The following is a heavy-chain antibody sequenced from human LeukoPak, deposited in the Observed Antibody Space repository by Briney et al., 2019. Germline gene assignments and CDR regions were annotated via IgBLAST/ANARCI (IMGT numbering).Heavy chain of an antibody. Sequence: GGSLRLSCAASGFTFDDYAMHWVRQAPGKGLEWVSGISWNSGSIGYADSVKGRFTISRDNAKNSLYLQMNSLRAEDMALYYCAKDIGSGYSGYDYLDYWGQGTLVTVSS. CDR1: GFTFDDYA. D-gene: IGHD5-12*01. V-gene: IGHV3-9*03. CDR2: ISWNSGSI. CDR3: AKDIGSGYSGYDYLDY. J-gene: IGHJ4*02.